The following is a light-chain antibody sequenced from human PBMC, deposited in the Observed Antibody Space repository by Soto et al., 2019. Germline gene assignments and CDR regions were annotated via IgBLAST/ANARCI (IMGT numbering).Light chain of an antibody. J-gene: IGKJ4*02. CDR3: QQHSTWPPA. CDR1: QSVSSY. Sequence: EVVLTQSPATLSLSPGEGATLSCRASQSVSSYLAWYQQKPDQAHRLLIYDASNRATGIPARFSSSGAGTDFTLTISGLEPEDFAVYYCQQHSTWPPAFGGGTKVEIK. CDR2: DAS. V-gene: IGKV3-11*01.